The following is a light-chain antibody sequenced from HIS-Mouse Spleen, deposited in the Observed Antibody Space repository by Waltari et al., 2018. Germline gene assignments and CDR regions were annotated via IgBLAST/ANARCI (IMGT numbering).Light chain of an antibody. CDR3: YSTDSSGNHRV. CDR1: ALPKKY. Sequence: SYELTQPPSVSVSPGQTARITCSGDALPKKYAYWYQQKSGQAPVLVIYADSKRPSGIPGGFSGSSSGTMATLTISGAQVEDEADYYCYSTDSSGNHRVFGGGTKLTVL. J-gene: IGLJ2*01. CDR2: ADS. V-gene: IGLV3-10*01.